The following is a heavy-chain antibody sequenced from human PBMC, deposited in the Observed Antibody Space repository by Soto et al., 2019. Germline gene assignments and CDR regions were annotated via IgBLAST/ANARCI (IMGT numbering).Heavy chain of an antibody. CDR3: XXXLXAAGTDIYYHGLDV. J-gene: IGHJ6*02. V-gene: IGHV3-30-3*01. Sequence: QLQLVESGGGVVQPGRSLRLSCAASGFSFSFYAIHWVRQAPGKGLEWVAFISYDGSSQYYADSLKGRFTISRDNSKNTVYXXXXXXXPEDTSXYYXXXXLXAAGTDIYYHGLDVWGQGTTVT. CDR2: ISYDGSSQ. CDR1: GFSFSFYA. D-gene: IGHD6-13*01.